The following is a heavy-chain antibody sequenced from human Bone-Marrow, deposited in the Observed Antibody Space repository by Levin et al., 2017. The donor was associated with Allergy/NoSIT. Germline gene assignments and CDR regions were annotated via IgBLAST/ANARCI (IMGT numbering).Heavy chain of an antibody. V-gene: IGHV1-69*13. CDR1: GGTFSSYA. Sequence: SVKVSCKASGGTFSSYAISWVRQAPGQGLEWMGGIIPIFGTANYAQKFQGRVTITADESTSTAYMELSSLRSEDTAVYYCARGSPTPPGIAAAGTHYYYGMDVWGQGTTVTVSS. D-gene: IGHD6-13*01. J-gene: IGHJ6*02. CDR2: IIPIFGTA. CDR3: ARGSPTPPGIAAAGTHYYYGMDV.